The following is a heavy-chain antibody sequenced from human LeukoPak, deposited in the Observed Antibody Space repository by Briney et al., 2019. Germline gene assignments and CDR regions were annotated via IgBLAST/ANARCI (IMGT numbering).Heavy chain of an antibody. Sequence: GGSLRLSCAASGFTFSSYGMHWVRQAPGKGLEWVAVISYDGSNKYYADSVKGRFTISRDNSKNTLFLQMNSLRAEDTAVYYCARGLQWAAAGPNFDYWGQGTLVTVSS. CDR1: GFTFSSYG. J-gene: IGHJ4*02. V-gene: IGHV3-30*19. CDR3: ARGLQWAAAGPNFDY. CDR2: ISYDGSNK. D-gene: IGHD6-13*01.